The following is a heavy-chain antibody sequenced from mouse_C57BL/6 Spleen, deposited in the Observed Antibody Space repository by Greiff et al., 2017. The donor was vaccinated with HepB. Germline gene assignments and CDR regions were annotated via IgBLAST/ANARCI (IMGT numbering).Heavy chain of an antibody. CDR3: ARRGLFTTRRDYYAMDY. V-gene: IGHV3-6*01. CDR1: GYSITSGYY. CDR2: ISYDGSN. J-gene: IGHJ4*01. Sequence: EVKLQESGPGLVKPSQSLSLTCSVTGYSITSGYYWNWIRQFPGNKLEWMGYISYDGSNNYNPSLKNRISITRDTSKNQFFLKLNSVTTEDTATYYCARRGLFTTRRDYYAMDYWGQGTSVTVSS. D-gene: IGHD2-12*01.